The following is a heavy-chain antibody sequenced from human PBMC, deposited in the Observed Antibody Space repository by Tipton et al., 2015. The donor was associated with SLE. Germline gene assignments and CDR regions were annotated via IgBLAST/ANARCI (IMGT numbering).Heavy chain of an antibody. Sequence: TLSLTCTISGGSISSGVYYWSWIRQPPGKGLEWIGEINHSGSTNYNPSLKSRVTISVDTSKNQFSLQLSSVTAADTAVYYCARGGADSGYDYCDYWGQGTLVTVSS. CDR3: ARGGADSGYDYCDY. CDR2: INHSGST. J-gene: IGHJ4*02. D-gene: IGHD5-12*01. V-gene: IGHV4-39*07. CDR1: GGSISSGVYY.